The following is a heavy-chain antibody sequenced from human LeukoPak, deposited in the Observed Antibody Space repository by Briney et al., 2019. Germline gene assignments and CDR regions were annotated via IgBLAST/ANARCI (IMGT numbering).Heavy chain of an antibody. D-gene: IGHD2-15*01. CDR3: ARDRGSGGSCYYCGFDP. Sequence: ASVKVSCKASGYTFTSYYMHWVRQAPGQGLEWMGIINPSGGSTSYAQKFQGRVTMTRDTSTSTVYMELSSLRSEDTAVYYYARDRGSGGSCYYCGFDPWGQGTLVTVSS. V-gene: IGHV1-46*01. CDR1: GYTFTSYY. J-gene: IGHJ5*02. CDR2: INPSGGST.